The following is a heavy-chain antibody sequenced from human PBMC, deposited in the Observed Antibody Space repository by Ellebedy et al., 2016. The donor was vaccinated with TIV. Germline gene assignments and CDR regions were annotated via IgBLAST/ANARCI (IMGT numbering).Heavy chain of an antibody. J-gene: IGHJ6*04. CDR1: GFTVSSNY. Sequence: GESLKISCAASGFTVSSNYMSWVRRAPGQGLGWVSVIYGGGNTDYAEHVEGRFTISRDNSKNTVYLQINSLRAEDTAVYYCARARGWYGSDGMDVWGEGTTVTVSS. D-gene: IGHD6-19*01. CDR3: ARARGWYGSDGMDV. V-gene: IGHV3-53*01. CDR2: IYGGGNT.